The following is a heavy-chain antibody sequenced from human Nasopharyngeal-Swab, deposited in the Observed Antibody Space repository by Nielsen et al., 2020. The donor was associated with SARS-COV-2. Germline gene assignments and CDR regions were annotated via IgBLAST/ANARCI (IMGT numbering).Heavy chain of an antibody. Sequence: GESLKISCATSGYRFTDYWIAWVRQAPGKGLECMGTIFPGDSDTRYSPPFEGRVTISVDQSITTAYLHWTSLKASDTAKYYCAIGAAVGTLFHGMDVWGQGTMVTVSS. V-gene: IGHV5-51*01. CDR1: GYRFTDYW. J-gene: IGHJ6*02. CDR3: AIGAAVGTLFHGMDV. CDR2: IFPGDSDT. D-gene: IGHD1-26*01.